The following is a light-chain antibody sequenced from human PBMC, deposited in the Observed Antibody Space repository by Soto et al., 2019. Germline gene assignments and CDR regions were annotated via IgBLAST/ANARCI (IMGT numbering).Light chain of an antibody. CDR3: QQYSGYSRT. CDR1: QSISSW. V-gene: IGKV1-5*03. Sequence: DIQMTQSPSTLSASVGDRVTITCRASQSISSWLAWYQQKPGKAPKLLIYKASSLESGVPSRFSGSGSGTEFTLTISSLQPDDFATYYCQQYSGYSRTFGQGTQVEIK. J-gene: IGKJ1*01. CDR2: KAS.